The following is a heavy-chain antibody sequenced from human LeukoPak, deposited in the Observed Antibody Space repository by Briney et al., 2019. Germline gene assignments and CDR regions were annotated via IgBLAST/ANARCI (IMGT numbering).Heavy chain of an antibody. CDR1: GFTFSNYW. CDR2: IKGDESAR. Sequence: GGSLRLSCAASGFTFSNYWMSWVRQAPGKGLEWVANIKGDESARHQADSVKGRFIISRDNTQNSVYLQMNSLRGEDTAIYYCARDVVGSLDYWGQGTLVTVSS. D-gene: IGHD1-26*01. CDR3: ARDVVGSLDY. J-gene: IGHJ4*02. V-gene: IGHV3-7*01.